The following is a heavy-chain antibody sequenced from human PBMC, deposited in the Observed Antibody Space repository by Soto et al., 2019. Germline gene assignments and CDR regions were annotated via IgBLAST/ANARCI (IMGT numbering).Heavy chain of an antibody. CDR2: IYYSGST. CDR1: GGSISSYY. J-gene: IGHJ5*02. V-gene: IGHV4-59*08. D-gene: IGHD3-9*01. Sequence: ASETLSVTCTVSGGSISSYYWSWSRQPPWKGLEWIGYIYYSGSTNYNPSLKSRVTISVDTSRNQFSLKLSSVTAADTAVYYCARQSDILTGYYPPQMFGFDPWGQGTLVTVSS. CDR3: ARQSDILTGYYPPQMFGFDP.